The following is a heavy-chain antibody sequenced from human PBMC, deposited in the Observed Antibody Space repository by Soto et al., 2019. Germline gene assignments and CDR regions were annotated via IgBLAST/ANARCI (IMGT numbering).Heavy chain of an antibody. J-gene: IGHJ5*02. CDR1: GGSISSGDYY. D-gene: IGHD3-10*01. V-gene: IGHV4-30-4*02. CDR3: ARGITLGWFDP. CDR2: IYYSGST. Sequence: PSETLSLTCSVSGGSISSGDYYWNWIRQPPGKGLEWIGYIYYSGSTYYNSSLKSRVTISLDTSKNQFSLKLSSVTAADTAVYYCARGITLGWFDPWGQGTLVTVSS.